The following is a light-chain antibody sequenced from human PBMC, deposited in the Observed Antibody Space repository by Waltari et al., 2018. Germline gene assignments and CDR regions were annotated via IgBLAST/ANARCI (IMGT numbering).Light chain of an antibody. CDR3: QNQERLPAT. Sequence: LTQSPGTLSLSPGERATLSCRSSQNVGTYLVWYQQKPRQPPRLLMYAVSRRATGVRDRFSGRGAGRDCSLNSSRLEPEDVEVNYCQNQERLPATFGQGSRVEIK. CDR1: QNVGTY. V-gene: IGKV3-20*01. CDR2: AVS. J-gene: IGKJ1*01.